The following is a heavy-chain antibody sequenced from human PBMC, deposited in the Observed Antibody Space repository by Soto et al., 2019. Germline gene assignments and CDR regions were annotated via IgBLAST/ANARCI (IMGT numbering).Heavy chain of an antibody. V-gene: IGHV3-15*01. D-gene: IGHD6-13*01. J-gene: IGHJ4*02. CDR1: GFTFSNAW. CDR3: TTPLGIAAAGTDY. Sequence: GGSLRLSCAASGFTFSNAWMSWVRQAPGKGLEWVGRIKSKTDGGTTDYAAPVKGRFNISRDDSKNTLYLHMNSLKTAATYVYYGTTPLGIAAAGTDYWGQGTLVTVSS. CDR2: IKSKTDGGTT.